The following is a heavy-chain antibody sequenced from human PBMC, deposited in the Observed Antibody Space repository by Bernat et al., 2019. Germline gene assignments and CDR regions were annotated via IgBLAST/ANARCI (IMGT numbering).Heavy chain of an antibody. CDR3: ARGPTWYSRTSNFDY. J-gene: IGHJ4*02. CDR1: GFSFSDYE. D-gene: IGHD6-13*01. CDR2: ISSTANTI. V-gene: IGHV3-48*03. Sequence: EVQLLESGGGLVQPGGSLRLSCAASGFSFSDYEMNWVRQAPGKGLEWVSYISSTANTINYADSVKCRFTISRDNTKKSLYLQMNNLRAEDTADYYCARGPTWYSRTSNFDYWGQGTLVTVSS.